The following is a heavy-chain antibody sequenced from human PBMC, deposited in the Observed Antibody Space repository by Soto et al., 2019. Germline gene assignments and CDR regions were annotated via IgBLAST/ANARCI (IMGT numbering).Heavy chain of an antibody. CDR1: GYTLNTYY. D-gene: IGHD2-21*02. Sequence: ASVKVSCKPSGYTLNTYYLHWVRQAPGQGLEWMGIIHPSGGGSTYAQKFLGRVTMTRDTSTSTVFMELSSLRSADTAVYYCARGGHIAVVTASFDYWGQGALVTVSS. V-gene: IGHV1-46*02. J-gene: IGHJ4*02. CDR2: IHPSGGGS. CDR3: ARGGHIAVVTASFDY.